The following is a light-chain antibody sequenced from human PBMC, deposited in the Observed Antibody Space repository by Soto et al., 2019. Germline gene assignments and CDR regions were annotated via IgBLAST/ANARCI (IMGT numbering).Light chain of an antibody. J-gene: IGKJ1*01. CDR1: QSITNY. CDR3: QQSYSSPPT. V-gene: IGKV1-39*01. CDR2: SAT. Sequence: DIQMTQSPSSMSASVGDRVTITCRASQSITNYLNWYQQKPGKAPKLLIYSATNLQSGVPSRFSGSRSGPDFTLTIRSLQPEDFAAYYCQQSYSSPPTFGQGTKVDIK.